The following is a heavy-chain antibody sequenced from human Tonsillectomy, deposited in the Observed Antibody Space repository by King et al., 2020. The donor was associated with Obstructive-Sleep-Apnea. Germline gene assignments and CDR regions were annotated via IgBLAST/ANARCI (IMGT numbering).Heavy chain of an antibody. J-gene: IGHJ3*02. V-gene: IGHV4-31*03. D-gene: IGHD2-2*02. CDR3: GRDSCGWALSTFFYNAFDI. Sequence: QLQESGPGLVKPSQTLSLTCTVSVGSISSGGYYWSWIRQHPGKGLEWIGYIYYSGSTYYNPSLQSRVTISVDTSKNQFSLKLSSVTAADTAGYYCGRDSCGWALSTFFYNAFDIWGQGTMVTVSS. CDR2: IYYSGST. CDR1: VGSISSGGYY.